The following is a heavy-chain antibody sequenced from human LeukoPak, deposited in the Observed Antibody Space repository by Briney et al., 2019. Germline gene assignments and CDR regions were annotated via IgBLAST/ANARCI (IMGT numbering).Heavy chain of an antibody. J-gene: IGHJ4*02. D-gene: IGHD5-12*01. CDR3: TTDPGRGYRGG. CDR1: GFTCSNAW. V-gene: IGHV3-15*01. Sequence: PGGSLRLSCAASGFTCSNAWMNWVRQAPGKGLEWVGRIKSKSDGGTTDYGAPVKGRFTISRDDSKNMLYLQTNSLKIEDTGVYYCTTDPGRGYRGGWGQGTLVTVSS. CDR2: IKSKSDGGTT.